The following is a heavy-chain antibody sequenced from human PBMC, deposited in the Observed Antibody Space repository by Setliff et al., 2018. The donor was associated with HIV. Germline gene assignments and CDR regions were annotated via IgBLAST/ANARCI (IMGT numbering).Heavy chain of an antibody. J-gene: IGHJ2*01. CDR1: GLILRNFW. V-gene: IGHV3-74*01. CDR2: INSDGKDI. CDR3: ARGADYGGDWYFDL. Sequence: GGSLRLSCAASGLILRNFWMHWVRQAPGKGLVWVSRINSDGKDINYADSVKGRFTISRDDAKNTLSLQMNSLRAEDTAVYYCARGADYGGDWYFDLWGRGTLVTVSS. D-gene: IGHD4-17*01.